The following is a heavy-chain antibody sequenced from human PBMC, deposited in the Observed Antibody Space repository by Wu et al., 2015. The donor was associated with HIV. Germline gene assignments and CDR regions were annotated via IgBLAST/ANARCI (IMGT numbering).Heavy chain of an antibody. CDR3: ARGGVVLPPAITYYYYYYMDV. D-gene: IGHD2-2*01. CDR2: INPNSGGT. Sequence: QVQLVQSGAEVKKPGASVKVSCKASGYTFTSYYMHWVRQAPGQGLEWMGWINPNSGGTNYAQKFQGRVTMTRDTSISTAYMDLSRLKSDDTAVYYCARGGVVLPPAITYYYYYYMDVWGKGTTVTVSS. J-gene: IGHJ6*03. CDR1: GYTFTSYY. V-gene: IGHV1-2*02.